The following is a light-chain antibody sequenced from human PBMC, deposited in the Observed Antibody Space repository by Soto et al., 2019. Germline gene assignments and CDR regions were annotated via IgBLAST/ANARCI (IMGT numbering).Light chain of an antibody. Sequence: DIQMTQSPSTLSASIGGRVTITCRASQIIGTWLAWYQQKPGKAPKLLIYKASSLESGVPSRFSGSGSGTEFTLTINNLQPDDFATYYCQQYNSYSTFGQGTKVEIK. CDR1: QIIGTW. CDR3: QQYNSYST. CDR2: KAS. J-gene: IGKJ1*01. V-gene: IGKV1-5*03.